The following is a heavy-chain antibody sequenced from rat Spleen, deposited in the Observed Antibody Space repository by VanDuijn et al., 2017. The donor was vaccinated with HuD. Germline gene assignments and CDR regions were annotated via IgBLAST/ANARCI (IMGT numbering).Heavy chain of an antibody. CDR3: AREAGIPFHYFDY. Sequence: EVQLVESGGGLVQPGRSLKLSCAASGFTFSDYAMAWVRQAPKKGLEWVATISYDGSSTYYRDSVKGRFTISRDNAKSTLYLQVDSLRSEDTATYYCAREAGIPFHYFDYWGQGVMVTVSS. CDR1: GFTFSDYA. J-gene: IGHJ2*01. CDR2: ISYDGSST. V-gene: IGHV5-7*01. D-gene: IGHD1-4*01.